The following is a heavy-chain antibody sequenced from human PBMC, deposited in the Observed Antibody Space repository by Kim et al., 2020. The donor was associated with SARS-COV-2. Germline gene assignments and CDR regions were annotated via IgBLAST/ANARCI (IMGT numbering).Heavy chain of an antibody. J-gene: IGHJ4*01. CDR3: ARGRSHNYIVTTNRSFDY. Sequence: ASVKVSCKASGYTFTRYDINWVRQAPGQGLEWMGWMNPNSGNTGYAQKFQGRVTMTRDTSISTAYMELSSLRSDDTALYYCARGRSHNYIVTTNRSFDY. D-gene: IGHD3-9*01. V-gene: IGHV1-8*01. CDR2: MNPNSGNT. CDR1: GYTFTRYD.